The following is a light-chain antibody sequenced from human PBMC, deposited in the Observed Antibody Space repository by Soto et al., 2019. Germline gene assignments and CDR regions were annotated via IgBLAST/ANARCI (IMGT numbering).Light chain of an antibody. V-gene: IGKV1-27*01. CDR3: QKYNSAPHT. CDR1: QDISNY. Sequence: DIQMTQSPSSLSASVGDRVTITCRTSQDISNYLAWYQQKPGKVPKLLIYAASTWQSGVPSRFSGGGSGTDFSLTISSLQSEDVATYYCQKYNSAPHTFGQGTKVEIK. CDR2: AAS. J-gene: IGKJ1*01.